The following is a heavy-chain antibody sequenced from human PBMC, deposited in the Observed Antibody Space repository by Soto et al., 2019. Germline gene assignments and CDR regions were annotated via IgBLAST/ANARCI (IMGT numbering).Heavy chain of an antibody. V-gene: IGHV5-10-1*01. J-gene: IGHJ5*02. CDR3: ESTQIGYWSSTSCPGWFDP. Sequence: PGETLKISCKVSGYSFTSYWNSWRRQMPRKCLECMGRIDPSDSNTNYSPSFQGHVTTSADKSISTAYMKWSRLKASDTAMYYCESTQIGYWSSTSCPGWFDPWGQGTLVTVSS. CDR2: IDPSDSNT. CDR1: GYSFTSYW. D-gene: IGHD2-2*01.